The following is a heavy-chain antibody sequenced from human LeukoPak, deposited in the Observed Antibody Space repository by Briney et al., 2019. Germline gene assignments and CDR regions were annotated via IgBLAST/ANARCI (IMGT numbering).Heavy chain of an antibody. D-gene: IGHD5-24*01. CDR3: AREGSAGDGHVWFDP. CDR1: GYTFTSYY. CDR2: INPSGGST. V-gene: IGHV1-46*01. J-gene: IGHJ5*02. Sequence: ASVKVSCKASGYTFTSYYMHWVRHAPGQGLEWMGIINPSGGSTSYAQKFQGRVTMTRDTSTSTVYMELSSLRSEDTAVYYCAREGSAGDGHVWFDPWGQGTLVTVSS.